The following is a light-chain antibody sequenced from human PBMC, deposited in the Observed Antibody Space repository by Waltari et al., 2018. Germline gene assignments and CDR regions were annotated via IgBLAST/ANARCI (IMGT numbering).Light chain of an antibody. CDR3: QQYGSSPAT. Sequence: EIVLTQSPGTLSLSPGERATLSCRASQSVTSSYLAWYQQQPGQAPRLLIYGASSRAPGIPDRFSGSGSGTDFTLTISRLEPEDFAVYYCQQYGSSPATFGQGTKLDIK. V-gene: IGKV3-20*01. J-gene: IGKJ2*01. CDR1: QSVTSSY. CDR2: GAS.